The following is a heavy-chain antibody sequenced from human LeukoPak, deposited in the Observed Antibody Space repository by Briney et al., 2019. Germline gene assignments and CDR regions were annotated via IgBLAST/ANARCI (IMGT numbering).Heavy chain of an antibody. CDR3: ASGVRLANLPFDY. Sequence: GESLKISCKCSGYSFTSYWFGWVRQMPGKGLEWMGIIYPGDSDTRYSPSFQGQVTISADKSISTAYLQWSSLKASDTAMYYCASGVRLANLPFDYWGQGTLVTVSS. CDR1: GYSFTSYW. V-gene: IGHV5-51*01. J-gene: IGHJ4*02. CDR2: IYPGDSDT. D-gene: IGHD4/OR15-4a*01.